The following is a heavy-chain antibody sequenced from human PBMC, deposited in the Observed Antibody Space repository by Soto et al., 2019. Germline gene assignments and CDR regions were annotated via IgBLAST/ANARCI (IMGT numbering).Heavy chain of an antibody. J-gene: IGHJ6*02. V-gene: IGHV3-23*01. CDR1: GFTFSSYA. CDR2: ISGSGGST. CDR3: ARDSVYSGYDYAIPDYGMDV. D-gene: IGHD5-12*01. Sequence: GGSLRLSCAASGFTFSSYAMSWFRQAPGKGLEWVSAISGSGGSTYYADSVKGRFTISRDNSKNTLYLQMNSLRAEDTAVYYCARDSVYSGYDYAIPDYGMDVWGQGTTVTVSS.